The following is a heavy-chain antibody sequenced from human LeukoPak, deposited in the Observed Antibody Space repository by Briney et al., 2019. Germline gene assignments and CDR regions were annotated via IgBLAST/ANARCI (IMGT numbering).Heavy chain of an antibody. CDR1: GFTFSAYW. D-gene: IGHD2-15*01. J-gene: IGHJ4*02. CDR2: INSDGNST. Sequence: GGSLRLSCGASGFTFSAYWMHWVRQAPEKGLVWVSRINSDGNSTNYADSVRGRFTISRDNAKNSLFLQMNSLRAEDTAVYYCARDNGWSADFWGQGTLVTVSS. V-gene: IGHV3-74*01. CDR3: ARDNGWSADF.